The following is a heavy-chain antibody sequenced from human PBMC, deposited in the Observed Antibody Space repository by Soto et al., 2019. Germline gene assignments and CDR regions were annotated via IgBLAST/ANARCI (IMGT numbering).Heavy chain of an antibody. Sequence: SETLSLTCAVSGGSISSGGYSWSWIRQPPGKGLEWIGYIYHSGSTYYNPSLKSRVTISVDRSKNQFSLKLSSVTAADTAVYYCARVYGSGSYYMGFLYWGQGTLVTVSS. D-gene: IGHD3-10*01. CDR2: IYHSGST. J-gene: IGHJ4*02. CDR1: GGSISSGGYS. V-gene: IGHV4-30-2*01. CDR3: ARVYGSGSYYMGFLY.